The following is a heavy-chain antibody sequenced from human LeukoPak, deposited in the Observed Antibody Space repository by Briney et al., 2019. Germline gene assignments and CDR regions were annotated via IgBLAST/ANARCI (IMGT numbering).Heavy chain of an antibody. Sequence: ETLSLPCAVYGGSFSGYYWSWIRQPPGKGLEWIGEINHSGSTNYNPSLKSRVTISVDTSKNQSSLKLSSVTAADTAVYYCESSGITGDGDGDDAFDIWGQGTMVTVSS. CDR1: GGSFSGYY. CDR3: ESSGITGDGDGDDAFDI. CDR2: INHSGST. V-gene: IGHV4-34*01. J-gene: IGHJ3*02. D-gene: IGHD7-27*01.